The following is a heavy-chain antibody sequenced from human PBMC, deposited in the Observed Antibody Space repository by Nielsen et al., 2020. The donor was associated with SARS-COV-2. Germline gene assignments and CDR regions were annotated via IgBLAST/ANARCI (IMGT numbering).Heavy chain of an antibody. Sequence: GESLKISCAASGFTFSTHWMTWVRQAPGKGLEWVAHITEDGSQTYYGDSVKGRFTISRDNAKNSIYLQMNSLRAEDTAVYYCRGWLATFDIWGQGTLVTVSS. CDR1: GFTFSTHW. CDR3: RGWLATFDI. D-gene: IGHD3-22*01. J-gene: IGHJ3*02. V-gene: IGHV3-7*01. CDR2: ITEDGSQT.